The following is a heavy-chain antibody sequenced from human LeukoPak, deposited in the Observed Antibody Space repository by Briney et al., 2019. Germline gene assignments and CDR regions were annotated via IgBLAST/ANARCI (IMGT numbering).Heavy chain of an antibody. V-gene: IGHV4-34*01. D-gene: IGHD1-1*01. J-gene: IGHJ4*03. CDR3: ARGPTISETGYCDF. Sequence: RTSETLSLTCAVYGGSFSAYYWRWVRQSPGKGLEWIAEINNRGDTNYNPPVKSRVSIPQDTSKNEFSLKVSSRTAADTAVYYCARGPTISETGYCDFWGQGTLVTVSS. CDR1: GGSFSAYY. CDR2: INNRGDT.